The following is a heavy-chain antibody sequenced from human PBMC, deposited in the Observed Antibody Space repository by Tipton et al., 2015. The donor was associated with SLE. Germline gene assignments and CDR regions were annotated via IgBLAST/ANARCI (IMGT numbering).Heavy chain of an antibody. CDR1: GGSISSGNYY. J-gene: IGHJ6*02. V-gene: IGHV4-31*02. CDR2: IHYSGVT. D-gene: IGHD2-2*01. Sequence: LRLSCTVSGGSISSGNYYWTWIRQHPGKGLEWIGYIHYSGVTYYYPSLKSRVTMSVDTSKNQFSLKLNSVTAADTAVYYCARHAEIPVMRYGMDVWGQGTTVSVSS. CDR3: ARHAEIPVMRYGMDV.